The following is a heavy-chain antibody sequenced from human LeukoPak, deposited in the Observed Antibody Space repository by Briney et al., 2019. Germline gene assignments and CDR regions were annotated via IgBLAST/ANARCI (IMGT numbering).Heavy chain of an antibody. CDR3: ARPHTLDRTTKYYFDY. CDR2: VYPGDSDT. Sequence: GESLKISCKGSGYTFTNYWIGWVRQVPRKGLEWMGIVYPGDSDTRYSPSFQGQVTISADKSISTAYLQWDSLKASDTAMYYCARPHTLDRTTKYYFDYWGLGTLVTVSS. J-gene: IGHJ4*02. D-gene: IGHD1-14*01. CDR1: GYTFTNYW. V-gene: IGHV5-51*01.